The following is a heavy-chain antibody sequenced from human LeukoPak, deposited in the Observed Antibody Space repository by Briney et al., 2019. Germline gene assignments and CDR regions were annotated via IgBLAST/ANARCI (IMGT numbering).Heavy chain of an antibody. D-gene: IGHD3-22*01. CDR1: GGTFSSYA. V-gene: IGHV1-69*05. Sequence: SVKVSCKASGGTFSSYAISWVRQAPGQGLEWMGRIIPIFGTANYAQKFQGRVTITTDESTSTAYMELSSLRSEDAAVYYCARAYYDSSGSLGDAFDIWGQGTMVTVSS. J-gene: IGHJ3*02. CDR2: IIPIFGTA. CDR3: ARAYYDSSGSLGDAFDI.